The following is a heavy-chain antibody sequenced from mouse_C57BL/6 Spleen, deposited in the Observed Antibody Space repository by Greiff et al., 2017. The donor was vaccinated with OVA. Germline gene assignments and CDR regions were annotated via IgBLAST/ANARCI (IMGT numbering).Heavy chain of an antibody. V-gene: IGHV1-55*01. CDR1: GYTFTSYW. CDR2: IYPGSGST. Sequence: QVQLQQPGAELVKPGASVKMSCKASGYTFTSYWITWVKQRPGQGLEWIGDIYPGSGSTNYNEKFKSKATLTVDTSSSTAYMQLSSLTSEDSAVYYCARFWDYDVGYAMDYWGQGTSVTVSS. J-gene: IGHJ4*01. D-gene: IGHD2-4*01. CDR3: ARFWDYDVGYAMDY.